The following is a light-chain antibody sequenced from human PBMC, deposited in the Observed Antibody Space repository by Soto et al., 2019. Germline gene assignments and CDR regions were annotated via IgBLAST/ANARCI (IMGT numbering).Light chain of an antibody. CDR3: QQRNNWPPAIT. CDR1: QTVSTY. Sequence: EIVLTQSPVTLSLSPGDRATLSCRASQTVSTYLAWYQQKPGQAPRLLIYDASNRATGIPARFSGSGSGTDFTLTISGLEPEDFAVYYCQQRNNWPPAITFGQGTRLDIK. J-gene: IGKJ5*01. CDR2: DAS. V-gene: IGKV3-11*01.